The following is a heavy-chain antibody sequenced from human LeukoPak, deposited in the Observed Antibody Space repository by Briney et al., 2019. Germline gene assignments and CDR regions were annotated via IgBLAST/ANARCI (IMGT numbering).Heavy chain of an antibody. CDR3: ARNLMVATRHKWFDP. D-gene: IGHD5-12*01. J-gene: IGHJ5*02. CDR1: GGTFSSYT. Sequence: SVKVSCKASGGTFSSYTISWVRQAPGQGREWMGRIIPILGIANYAQKFQGRVTITADKSTSTAYMELSSLRSEDTAVYYCARNLMVATRHKWFDPWGQGTLVTVSS. V-gene: IGHV1-69*02. CDR2: IIPILGIA.